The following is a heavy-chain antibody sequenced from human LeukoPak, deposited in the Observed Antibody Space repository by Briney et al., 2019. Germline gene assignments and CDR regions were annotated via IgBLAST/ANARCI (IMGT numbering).Heavy chain of an antibody. Sequence: ASVKVSCKASGYTFTSYGISWVRQAPGQGLEWMGWISAYNGNTNYAQKLQGRVTMTTDTSTSTAYMELRSLRSDDTAVYYCGRDARSIAVAGTTGGYYFDYWGQGTLVTVSS. D-gene: IGHD6-19*01. CDR2: ISAYNGNT. J-gene: IGHJ4*02. V-gene: IGHV1-18*01. CDR1: GYTFTSYG. CDR3: GRDARSIAVAGTTGGYYFDY.